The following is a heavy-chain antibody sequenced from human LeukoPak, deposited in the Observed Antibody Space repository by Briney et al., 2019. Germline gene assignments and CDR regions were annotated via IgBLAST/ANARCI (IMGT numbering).Heavy chain of an antibody. Sequence: SVKVSCKASGGTFSSYAISWVRQAPGQGLEWMGGIITIFGTANYAQKFQGSVTTTADESKNTAYMKLSSLRSEDTAVYYCARDRVHTRGYCSSTSCYPFYWFDPWGQGTMVTVSS. CDR1: GGTFSSYA. D-gene: IGHD2-2*01. CDR2: IITIFGTA. V-gene: IGHV1-69*01. CDR3: ARDRVHTRGYCSSTSCYPFYWFDP. J-gene: IGHJ5*02.